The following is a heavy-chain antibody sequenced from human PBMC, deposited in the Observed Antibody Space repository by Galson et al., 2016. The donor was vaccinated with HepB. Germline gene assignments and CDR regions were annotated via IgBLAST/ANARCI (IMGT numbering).Heavy chain of an antibody. CDR1: GYTFTSYY. D-gene: IGHD2-2*02. CDR2: INLSGGRK. CDR3: AGAYCDSSSCYNLDQ. J-gene: IGHJ4*02. V-gene: IGHV1-46*01. Sequence: SVKVSCKASGYTFTSYYMHWVRQAPGQGLEWMGIINLSGGRKSSSQKFQGRLTMTRDTSSGIVYMELSSLTSEDTSVYYCAGAYCDSSSCYNLDQWGQGSPVTVSS.